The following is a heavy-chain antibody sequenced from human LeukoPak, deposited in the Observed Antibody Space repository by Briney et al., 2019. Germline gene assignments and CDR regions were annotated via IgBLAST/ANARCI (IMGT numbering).Heavy chain of an antibody. Sequence: SQTLSLTCAVSGGSISSGSYSWSWIRQPPGKGLEWIGYIYHSGSTYYNPSLKSRVTISVDRSKNQFSLKLSSVTAADTAVYYCARGYSSSFGYAFDIWGQGTMVTVSS. CDR3: ARGYSSSFGYAFDI. J-gene: IGHJ3*02. V-gene: IGHV4-30-2*01. CDR1: GGSISSGSYS. CDR2: IYHSGST. D-gene: IGHD6-6*01.